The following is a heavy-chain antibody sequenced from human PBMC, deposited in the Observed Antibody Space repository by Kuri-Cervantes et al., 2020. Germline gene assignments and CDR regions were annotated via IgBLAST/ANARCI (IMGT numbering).Heavy chain of an antibody. CDR1: GFTFSSYS. V-gene: IGHV3-30*03. J-gene: IGHJ4*02. D-gene: IGHD6-13*01. CDR2: ISYDGSNK. CDR3: ARVASRSWTGSYFDY. Sequence: GGSLRLSCAAPGFTFSSYSMNWVRQAPGKGLEWVAVISYDGSNKYYADSVKGRFTISRDNSKNTLYLQMNSLRAEDTAVYYCARVASRSWTGSYFDYWGQGTLVTVSS.